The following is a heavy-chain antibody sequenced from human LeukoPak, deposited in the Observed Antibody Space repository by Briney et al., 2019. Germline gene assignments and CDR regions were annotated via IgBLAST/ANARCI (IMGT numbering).Heavy chain of an antibody. Sequence: SETLSLTCTVSGGSISSYYWGWIRQPPGKGLEWIGYIYYSGSTNYNPSLKSRVTISVDTSKNQFSLKLSSVTAADTAVYYCVRGPITGEYYYYYMDVWGKGTTVTVSS. D-gene: IGHD7-27*01. V-gene: IGHV4-59*01. CDR1: GGSISSYY. CDR2: IYYSGST. CDR3: VRGPITGEYYYYYMDV. J-gene: IGHJ6*03.